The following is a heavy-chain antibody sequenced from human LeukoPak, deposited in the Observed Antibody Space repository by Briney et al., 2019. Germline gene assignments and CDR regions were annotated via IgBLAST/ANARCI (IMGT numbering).Heavy chain of an antibody. CDR2: IDWDDDK. V-gene: IGHV2-70*04. Sequence: GSGPALVKPTQTLTLTCTFSRFSLSTSGMRVSWIRQPPGKALEWLARIDWDDDKFYSTSLKTRLTISKDTSKNQVVLTLTNMDPVDTATYYCAHNSGWSFDYWGQGTLVTVSS. CDR3: AHNSGWSFDY. D-gene: IGHD6-19*01. J-gene: IGHJ4*02. CDR1: RFSLSTSGMR.